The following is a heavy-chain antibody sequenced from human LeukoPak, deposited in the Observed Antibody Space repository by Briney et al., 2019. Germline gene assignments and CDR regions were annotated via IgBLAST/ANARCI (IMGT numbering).Heavy chain of an antibody. Sequence: EPGGSLRLSCAASGFTFSSYAMSWVRQAPGKGLEWVSSISSSSSYIYYADSVKGRFTISRDNARNSLYLQMNSLRAEDTAVYYCARDGLAAATLHWCFDLWGRGTLVTVSS. D-gene: IGHD2-15*01. CDR1: GFTFSSYA. CDR2: ISSSSSYI. CDR3: ARDGLAAATLHWCFDL. J-gene: IGHJ2*01. V-gene: IGHV3-21*01.